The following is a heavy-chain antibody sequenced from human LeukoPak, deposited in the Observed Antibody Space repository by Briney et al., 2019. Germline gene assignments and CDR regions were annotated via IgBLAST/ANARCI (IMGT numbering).Heavy chain of an antibody. CDR3: ARTVASEC. CDR1: GFTFSTYA. D-gene: IGHD4-23*01. J-gene: IGHJ4*02. Sequence: GVLRLSCTASGFTFSTYAMNWVRQAPGKGLEWVSTVSAGGGSTCYADSVKGRFTISRDNSKNTLYLQMNSLRAEDTAIYYCARTVASECWGQGTLVTVSS. V-gene: IGHV3-23*01. CDR2: VSAGGGST.